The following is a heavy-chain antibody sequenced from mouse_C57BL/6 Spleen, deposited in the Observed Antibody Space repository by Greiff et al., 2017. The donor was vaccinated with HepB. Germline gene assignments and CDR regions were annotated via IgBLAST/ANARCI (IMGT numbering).Heavy chain of an antibody. J-gene: IGHJ2*01. CDR1: GYAFSSYW. D-gene: IGHD1-1*01. V-gene: IGHV1-80*01. CDR3: ARSRFTTVVAFDY. Sequence: QVQLQQSGAELVKPGASVKISCKASGYAFSSYWMNWVKQRPGKGLEWIGQIYPGDGDTNYNGKFKGKATLTADKSSSTAYMQLSSLTSEDSAVYFCARSRFTTVVAFDYWGQGTTLTVSS. CDR2: IYPGDGDT.